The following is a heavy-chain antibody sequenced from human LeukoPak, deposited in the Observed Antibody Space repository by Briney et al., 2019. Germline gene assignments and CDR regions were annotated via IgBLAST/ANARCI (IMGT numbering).Heavy chain of an antibody. CDR3: ARGAYYDFWSGSWFDP. V-gene: IGHV4-39*01. CDR1: GGSISSSSYY. Sequence: SETLSLTCTVSGGSISSSSYYWGWIRQPPGNGLEWIGSIYYSESTYYNPSLKSRVTISVDTSKNQFSLKLSSVTAADTAVYYCARGAYYDFWSGSWFDPWGQGTLVTVSS. CDR2: IYYSEST. J-gene: IGHJ5*02. D-gene: IGHD3-3*01.